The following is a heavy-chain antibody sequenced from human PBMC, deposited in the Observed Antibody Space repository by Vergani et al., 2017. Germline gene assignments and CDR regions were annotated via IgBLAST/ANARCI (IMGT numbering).Heavy chain of an antibody. Sequence: VELVQVWAGGKKPGFSVKGLCKAFCSPLSSLAFSWGRPAPGKGLGWMGGIIPIFGTANYAQKFQGRVTITADESTSTAYMELSSLRSEDTAVYYCASLSIGRFLEWSFDYWGQGTLVTVSS. CDR1: CSPLSSLA. D-gene: IGHD3-3*01. CDR2: IIPIFGTA. J-gene: IGHJ4*02. CDR3: ASLSIGRFLEWSFDY. V-gene: IGHV1-69*01.